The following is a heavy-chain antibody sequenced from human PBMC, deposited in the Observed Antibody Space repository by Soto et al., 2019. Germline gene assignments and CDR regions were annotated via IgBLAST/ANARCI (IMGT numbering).Heavy chain of an antibody. V-gene: IGHV3-7*01. D-gene: IGHD7-27*01. J-gene: IGHJ3*02. Sequence: EVQLLESGGGLVQPGGSLRLSCAVSGFSYSTFSVTWVRQAPGKGLEWVANIRGDEKFYVDSVKGRFTISSDSAENSIYLQMNSLRADDTAVYYCAKGGDFRGRAFDIWGQGTLVTVSS. CDR1: GFSYSTFS. CDR3: AKGGDFRGRAFDI. CDR2: IRGDEK.